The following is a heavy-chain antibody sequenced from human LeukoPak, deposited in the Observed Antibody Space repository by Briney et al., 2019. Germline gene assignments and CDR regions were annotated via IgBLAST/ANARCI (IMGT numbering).Heavy chain of an antibody. CDR3: ARAGSSSWYGSYYYYGMDV. V-gene: IGHV1-69*04. CDR2: IIPILGIA. CDR1: GGTFSSYA. J-gene: IGHJ6*02. Sequence: SVKVSCKASGGTFSSYAISWVRQAPGQGLEWMGRIIPILGIANYAQKFQGRVTITADKSTSTAYMELSSLRSEDTAVYCCARAGSSSWYGSYYYYGMDVWGQGTTVTVSS. D-gene: IGHD6-13*01.